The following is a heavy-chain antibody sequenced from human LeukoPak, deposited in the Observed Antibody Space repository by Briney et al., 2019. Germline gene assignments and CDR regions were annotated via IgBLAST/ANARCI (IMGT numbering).Heavy chain of an antibody. J-gene: IGHJ5*02. V-gene: IGHV4-61*01. CDR2: IYYSGST. Sequence: SETLSLTCGVSGGSINTDKYYWSWIRQPPGKGLEWIGYIYYSGSTNYNPSLKSRVTISVDTSKNQFSLKLSSVTAADTAVYYCARDYQGGSERGNGNWFDPWGQGTLVTVSS. CDR1: GGSINTDKYY. D-gene: IGHD2-8*01. CDR3: ARDYQGGSERGNGNWFDP.